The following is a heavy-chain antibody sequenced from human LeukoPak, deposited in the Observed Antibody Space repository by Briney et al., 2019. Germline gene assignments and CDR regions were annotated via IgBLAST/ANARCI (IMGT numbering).Heavy chain of an antibody. Sequence: SVKVSCKASGGTFSSYAISWVRQAPGQGLEWMGGITPIFGTANYAQKFQGRVTIIADESTSTAYMELSSLRSEDTAVYYCASHPLGYCSSTSCYRYYMDVWGKGTTVTVSS. CDR1: GGTFSSYA. CDR3: ASHPLGYCSSTSCYRYYMDV. CDR2: ITPIFGTA. D-gene: IGHD2-2*01. J-gene: IGHJ6*03. V-gene: IGHV1-69*01.